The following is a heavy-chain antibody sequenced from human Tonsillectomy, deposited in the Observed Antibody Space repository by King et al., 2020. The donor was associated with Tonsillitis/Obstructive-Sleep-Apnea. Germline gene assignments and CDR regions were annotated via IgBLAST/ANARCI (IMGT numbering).Heavy chain of an antibody. CDR3: AKERLRYFDD. D-gene: IGHD3-9*01. V-gene: IGHV3-43*01. CDR1: GFTFDDYT. J-gene: IGHJ4*02. Sequence: DVQLVESGGVVVQPGGSLRLSCAASGFTFDDYTMHWVRQAPGKGLEWVSLITRDGGRTFYADSVKGRFTISRENSKNSLYLQMNSLRSEDTALYYCAKERLRYFDDWGQGTLVTVSS. CDR2: ITRDGGRT.